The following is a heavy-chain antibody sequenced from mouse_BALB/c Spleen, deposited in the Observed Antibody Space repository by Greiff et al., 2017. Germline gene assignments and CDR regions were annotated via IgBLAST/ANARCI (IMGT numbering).Heavy chain of an antibody. J-gene: IGHJ4*01. V-gene: IGHV5-6*01. D-gene: IGHD1-1*01. Sequence: EVQVVESGGDLVKPGGSLKLSCAASGFTFSSYGMSWVRQTPDKRLEWVATISSGGSYTYYPDSVKGRFTISRDNAKNTLYLQMSSLKSEDTAMYYCARHMNYGSSFWGYAMDYWGQGTSVTVSS. CDR1: GFTFSSYG. CDR3: ARHMNYGSSFWGYAMDY. CDR2: ISSGGSYT.